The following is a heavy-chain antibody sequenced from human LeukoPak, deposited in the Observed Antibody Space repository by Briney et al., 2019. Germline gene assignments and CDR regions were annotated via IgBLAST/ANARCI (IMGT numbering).Heavy chain of an antibody. CDR1: GFTFSSYS. J-gene: IGHJ4*02. V-gene: IGHV3-21*01. CDR2: ISSSSSYI. Sequence: GGFLRLSCAASGFTFSSYSMNWVRQAPGKGLEWVSSISSSSSYIYYADSVKGRFTISRDNAKNSLYLQMNSLRAEDTAVYYCARDVTLGNFDYWGQGILVIVSS. D-gene: IGHD3-16*01. CDR3: ARDVTLGNFDY.